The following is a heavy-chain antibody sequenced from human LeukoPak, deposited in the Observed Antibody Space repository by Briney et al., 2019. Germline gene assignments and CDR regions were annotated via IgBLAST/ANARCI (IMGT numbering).Heavy chain of an antibody. D-gene: IGHD1-26*01. CDR3: ARDSRQLNLHSGSYRNFDY. Sequence: ASVKVSCKASGYTFTSYDINWVRQATGQGLEWMGWMNPNSGNTGYAQKFQGRVTMTRNTSISTAYMELSSLRSEDTAVYYCARDSRQLNLHSGSYRNFDYWGQGTLVTVSS. CDR2: MNPNSGNT. J-gene: IGHJ4*02. V-gene: IGHV1-8*01. CDR1: GYTFTSYD.